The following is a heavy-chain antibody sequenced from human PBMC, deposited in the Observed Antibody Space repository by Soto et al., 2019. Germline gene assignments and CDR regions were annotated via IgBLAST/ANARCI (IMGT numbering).Heavy chain of an antibody. CDR1: WDSVSSNSAA. CDR2: TYYRSKWYN. D-gene: IGHD5-18*01. J-gene: IGHJ6*02. V-gene: IGHV6-1*01. Sequence: SQTLSLTCAIAWDSVSSNSAAWNWIRQSPSRGLEWLGRTYYRSKWYNDYAVSVKSRITINPDTSKNQFSLQLNSVTPEDTAVYCCARDPVDTALVQYYSYGMDVWGQGTTVTVSS. CDR3: ARDPVDTALVQYYSYGMDV.